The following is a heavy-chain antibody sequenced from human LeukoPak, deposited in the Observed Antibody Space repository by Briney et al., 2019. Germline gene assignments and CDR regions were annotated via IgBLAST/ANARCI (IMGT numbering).Heavy chain of an antibody. V-gene: IGHV3-30*18. D-gene: IGHD6-13*01. J-gene: IGHJ6*02. CDR3: AKDPGYSSSWFYYGMDV. Sequence: PGGSLRLSCAASGFTFSSYGMHWVRQAPGKGLEWVAVISYDGSNKYYADSVKGRFTISRDNSKNTLYPQMNSLRAEDTAVYYCAKDPGYSSSWFYYGMDVWGQGTTVTVSS. CDR1: GFTFSSYG. CDR2: ISYDGSNK.